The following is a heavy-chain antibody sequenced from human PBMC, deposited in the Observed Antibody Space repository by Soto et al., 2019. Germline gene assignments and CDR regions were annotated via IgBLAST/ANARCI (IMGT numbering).Heavy chain of an antibody. CDR3: ARHNDFWSEPRSPYYYYYMDV. D-gene: IGHD3-3*01. CDR2: IYYSGST. J-gene: IGHJ6*03. CDR1: GGSISSYY. Sequence: PSETLSLTCTVSGGSISSYYWSWIRQPPGKGLECIGYIYYSGSTNYNPSLKSRVTISVDTSKNQFSLKLSSVTAADTAVYYCARHNDFWSEPRSPYYYYYMDVWGKGTTVTVSS. V-gene: IGHV4-59*01.